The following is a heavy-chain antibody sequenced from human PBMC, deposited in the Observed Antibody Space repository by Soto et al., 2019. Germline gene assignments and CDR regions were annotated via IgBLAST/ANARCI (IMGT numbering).Heavy chain of an antibody. J-gene: IGHJ4*02. V-gene: IGHV2-26*04. CDR1: GFSLSDVTMS. CDR3: AWQIAVAGTKYLDY. Sequence: ESGPTLVNPTATLTLTCTVSGFSLSDVTMSVSWIRQPPGRALEWLAHIFSNGEKSHSTSLRSRLTISKDTSKSQVVLTMTNMDPVDTAAFYCAWQIAVAGTKYLDYWGQGTLVTVS. CDR2: IFSNGEK. D-gene: IGHD6-19*01.